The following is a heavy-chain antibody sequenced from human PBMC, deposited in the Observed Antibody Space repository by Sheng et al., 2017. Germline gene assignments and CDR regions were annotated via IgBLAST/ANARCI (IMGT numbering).Heavy chain of an antibody. CDR2: ISAYNGNT. CDR1: GYTFTSYG. Sequence: QVQLVQSGAEVKKPGASVKVSCKASGYTFTSYGISWVRKAPGQGLEWMGWISAYNGNTNYAQKLQGRVTMTTDTSTSTAYMELRSLRSDDTAVYYCARWLELPREQSGAFDIWGQGTMVTVSS. J-gene: IGHJ3*02. CDR3: ARWLELPREQSGAFDI. V-gene: IGHV1-18*01. D-gene: IGHD1-7*01.